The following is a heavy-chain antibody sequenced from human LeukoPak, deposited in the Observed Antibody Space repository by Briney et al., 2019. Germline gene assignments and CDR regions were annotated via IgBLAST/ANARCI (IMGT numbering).Heavy chain of an antibody. Sequence: SETLSLTCAVSGYSISSGYYWGWIRQPPGKGLEWIGSIYHSGSTYYNPSLKSRVTISVGTSKNQFSLKLSSVTAADTAVYYCAREHSSSWRPFDYWGQGTLVTVSS. CDR1: GYSISSGYY. CDR2: IYHSGST. J-gene: IGHJ4*02. V-gene: IGHV4-38-2*02. D-gene: IGHD6-13*01. CDR3: AREHSSSWRPFDY.